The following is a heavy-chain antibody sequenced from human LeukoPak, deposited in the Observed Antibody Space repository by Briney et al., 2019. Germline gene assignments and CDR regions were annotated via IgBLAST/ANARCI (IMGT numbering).Heavy chain of an antibody. CDR1: GGSFNGYY. D-gene: IGHD3-9*01. J-gene: IGHJ4*02. V-gene: IGHV4-34*01. Sequence: PSEPLSLTCAVYGGSFNGYYWSWIRQPPGKGREWIGEINHSGSTTYNPSLKSRVTISVDTSKNQFSLKLSSVTAADTAVYYCARGGSVYAIMTGYYLFDYWGQGTLVTVSS. CDR2: INHSGST. CDR3: ARGGSVYAIMTGYYLFDY.